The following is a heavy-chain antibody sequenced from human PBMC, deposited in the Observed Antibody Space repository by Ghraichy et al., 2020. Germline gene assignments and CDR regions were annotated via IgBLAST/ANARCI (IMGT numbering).Heavy chain of an antibody. CDR3: ARGHITMVRGVIGSYYYYYYMDV. CDR1: GGSFSGYY. Sequence: SETLSLTCAVYGGSFSGYYWSWIRQPPGKGLEWIGEINHSGSTNYNPSLKSRVTISVDTSKNQFSLKLSSVTAADTAVYYCARGHITMVRGVIGSYYYYYYMDVWGKGTTVTVSS. D-gene: IGHD3-10*01. V-gene: IGHV4-34*01. CDR2: INHSGST. J-gene: IGHJ6*03.